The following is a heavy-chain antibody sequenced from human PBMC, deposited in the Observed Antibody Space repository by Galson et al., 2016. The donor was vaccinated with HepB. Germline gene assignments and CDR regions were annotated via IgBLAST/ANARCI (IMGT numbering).Heavy chain of an antibody. CDR2: ISSTSSYI. CDR1: GITFSSYS. D-gene: IGHD4-17*01. Sequence: SLRLSCAASGITFSSYSMNWVRQAPGKGLELVSSISSTSSYIYYADSLKGRFTISRDNAKNSLYLQMNSLRAEDTAVYYCARDDRATVTPYYFDYWGQGTLVTVSS. V-gene: IGHV3-21*01. CDR3: ARDDRATVTPYYFDY. J-gene: IGHJ4*02.